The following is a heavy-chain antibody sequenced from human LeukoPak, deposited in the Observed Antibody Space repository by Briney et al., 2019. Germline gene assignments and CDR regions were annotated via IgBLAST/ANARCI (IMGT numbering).Heavy chain of an antibody. J-gene: IGHJ3*02. D-gene: IGHD2-15*01. CDR1: GGSFSGYY. CDR2: IYYSGST. CDR3: ARVNCSGGSCYAFDAFDI. Sequence: SETLSLTCAVYGGSFSGYYWSWIRQPPGKGLEWIGYIYYSGSTNYNPSLKSRVTISVDTSKNQFSLKLSSVTAADTAVYYCARVNCSGGSCYAFDAFDIWGQGTMVTVSS. V-gene: IGHV4-59*01.